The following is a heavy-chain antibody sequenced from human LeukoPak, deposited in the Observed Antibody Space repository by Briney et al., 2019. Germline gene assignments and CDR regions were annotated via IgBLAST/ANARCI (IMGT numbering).Heavy chain of an antibody. CDR2: ISSSSSTI. D-gene: IGHD5-18*01. CDR1: GFTFSSYS. V-gene: IGHV3-48*04. Sequence: GGSLRLSCAASGFTFSSYSMNWVRQAPGKGLEWVSYISSSSSTIYYADSVKGRFTISRDNAKNSLYLQMNSLRAEDTAVYYCAREDSYGPFDYWGQGTLVTVSS. J-gene: IGHJ4*02. CDR3: AREDSYGPFDY.